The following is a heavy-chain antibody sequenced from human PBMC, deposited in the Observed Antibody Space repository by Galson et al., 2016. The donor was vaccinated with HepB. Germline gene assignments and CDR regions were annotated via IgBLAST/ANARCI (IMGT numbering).Heavy chain of an antibody. D-gene: IGHD3-16*01. CDR1: GFTFSSYT. V-gene: IGHV3-21*01. Sequence: SLRLSCAASGFTFSSYTMSWVRQAPGMGLEWVSSISGSGSFTYFADSVKGRFTISRDNAKNSLYLQMNSLRAEDTAVYYCARPPEGDRRYFDLWGRGTLVTVSS. CDR3: ARPPEGDRRYFDL. CDR2: ISGSGSFT. J-gene: IGHJ2*01.